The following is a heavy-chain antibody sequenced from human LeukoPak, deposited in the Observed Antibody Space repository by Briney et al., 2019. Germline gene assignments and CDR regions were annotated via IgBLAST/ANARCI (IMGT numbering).Heavy chain of an antibody. CDR1: GGSISSYY. D-gene: IGHD2-2*01. J-gene: IGHJ4*02. CDR3: ARLPHHRGSTRGTFFDY. CDR2: IHYSGST. Sequence: SETLSLTCAVSGGSISSYYWSWIRQPPGRGLEWIGSIHYSGSTSYNSSLKSRVTMSIDTSKNQFSLKLSSVTAADTAVYYCARLPHHRGSTRGTFFDYWGQGTLVTVSS. V-gene: IGHV4-59*12.